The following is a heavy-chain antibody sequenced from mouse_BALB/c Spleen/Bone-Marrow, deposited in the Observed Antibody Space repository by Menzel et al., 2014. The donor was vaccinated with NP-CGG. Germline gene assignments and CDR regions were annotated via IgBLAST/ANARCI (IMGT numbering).Heavy chain of an antibody. CDR1: GFTFSNYA. Sequence: VHLVQSGGGVVKPGGSLKLPCAASGFTFSNYAMLWVRQTPEKRLEWVETISSGGIYTYNLDSVKKRFTISRNNARNTLYLQMSSLSSEATAMYYCTRHGDDYYFDQWGQGTTLTVSS. J-gene: IGHJ2*01. V-gene: IGHV5-9-3*01. CDR2: ISSGGIYT. D-gene: IGHD2-13*01. CDR3: TRHGDDYYFDQ.